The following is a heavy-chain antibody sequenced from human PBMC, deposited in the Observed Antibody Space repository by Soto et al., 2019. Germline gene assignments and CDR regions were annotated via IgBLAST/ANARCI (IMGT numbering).Heavy chain of an antibody. J-gene: IGHJ6*02. Sequence: QVQLQESSPGLVKPSETLSLTCTVSGGSISSYYWSWIRQPPGKGLEWIGYIYYSGSTNYNPSLKSRVTISVDTSKNQFSLKLSSVTAADTAVYYCARDAPESVAVAGMGSGYYYYGMDVWGQGTTVTVSS. D-gene: IGHD6-19*01. CDR3: ARDAPESVAVAGMGSGYYYYGMDV. CDR2: IYYSGST. CDR1: GGSISSYY. V-gene: IGHV4-59*01.